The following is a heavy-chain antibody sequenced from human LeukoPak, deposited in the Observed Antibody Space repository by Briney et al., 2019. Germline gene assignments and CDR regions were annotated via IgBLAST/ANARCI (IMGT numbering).Heavy chain of an antibody. J-gene: IGHJ4*02. CDR3: ASPAHYDVLTGYYSNYDY. CDR2: IYSGGST. V-gene: IGHV3-66*01. Sequence: GGSLRLSCAASGFTVSSNYMSWVRQAPGKGLEWVAVIYSGGSTYYADSVKGRFTIARDNSKNTLYLQMNSLRADDTAVYYCASPAHYDVLTGYYSNYDYWGQETLVTVSS. D-gene: IGHD3-9*01. CDR1: GFTVSSNY.